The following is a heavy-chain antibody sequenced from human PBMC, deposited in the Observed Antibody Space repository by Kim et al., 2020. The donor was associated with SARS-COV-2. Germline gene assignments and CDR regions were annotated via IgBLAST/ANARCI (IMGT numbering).Heavy chain of an antibody. Sequence: GGSLRLSCAASGFTFGDYAMHWVRQAPGKGLEWVSGISWNSGSIGYADSVKGRFTISRDNAKNSLYLQMNSLRAEDTALYYCAKEASRCSGGSCYVWFDPWGQGTLVTVSS. CDR1: GFTFGDYA. CDR3: AKEASRCSGGSCYVWFDP. V-gene: IGHV3-9*01. CDR2: ISWNSGSI. J-gene: IGHJ5*02. D-gene: IGHD2-15*01.